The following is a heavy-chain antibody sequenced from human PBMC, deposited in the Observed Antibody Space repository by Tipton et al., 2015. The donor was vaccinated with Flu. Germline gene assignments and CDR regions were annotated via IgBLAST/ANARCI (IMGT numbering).Heavy chain of an antibody. CDR2: IYHSGTA. D-gene: IGHD4-11*01. Sequence: TLSLTCTVSGGSISSSRYYWGWIRQPPGKGLEWIGSIYHSGTAYYNPSLKSRVTISVDTSKNQNSLKLSSVTAADTAVYYCARYPESNYHWFGPWGQGALVTVSS. J-gene: IGHJ5*02. CDR1: GGSISSSRYY. CDR3: ARYPESNYHWFGP. V-gene: IGHV4-39*07.